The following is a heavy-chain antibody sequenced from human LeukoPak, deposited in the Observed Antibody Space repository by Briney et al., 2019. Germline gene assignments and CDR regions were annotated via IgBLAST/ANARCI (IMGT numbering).Heavy chain of an antibody. V-gene: IGHV4-39*01. Sequence: PSETLSLTCTVSGGSISSSSYYWGWIRQPPGKGPEWTGSIYYSGSTYYNPSLKRRVTISVDTSKNQFSLKLTSVTAADTAVYYCARLPGGSGWALFDYWGQGTLVTVSS. CDR1: GGSISSSSYY. CDR2: IYYSGST. J-gene: IGHJ4*02. D-gene: IGHD6-19*01. CDR3: ARLPGGSGWALFDY.